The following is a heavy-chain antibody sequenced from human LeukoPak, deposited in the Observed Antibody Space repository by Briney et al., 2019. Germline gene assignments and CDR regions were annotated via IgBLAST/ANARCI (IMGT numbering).Heavy chain of an antibody. Sequence: GGSLRLSCAASGFTFDDYAMHWVRQAPGKGLEWVSGISWNSGSIGYADSVKGRFTISRDNAKNSLYLQMNSLRAEDMALYYCAKGSYYDFWSGYPDYWGQGTLVTVSS. V-gene: IGHV3-9*03. CDR2: ISWNSGSI. J-gene: IGHJ4*02. D-gene: IGHD3-3*01. CDR1: GFTFDDYA. CDR3: AKGSYYDFWSGYPDY.